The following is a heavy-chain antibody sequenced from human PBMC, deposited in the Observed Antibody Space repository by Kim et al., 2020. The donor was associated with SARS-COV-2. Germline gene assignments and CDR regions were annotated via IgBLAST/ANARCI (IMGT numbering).Heavy chain of an antibody. CDR3: ARGGLLWFGELLRNWFDP. CDR1: GGSFSGYY. J-gene: IGHJ5*02. CDR2: INHSGST. D-gene: IGHD3-10*01. V-gene: IGHV4-34*01. Sequence: SETLSLTCAVYGGSFSGYYWSWIRQPPGKGLEWIGEINHSGSTNYNPSLKSRVTISVDTSKNQFSLKLSSVTAADTAVYYCARGGLLWFGELLRNWFDP.